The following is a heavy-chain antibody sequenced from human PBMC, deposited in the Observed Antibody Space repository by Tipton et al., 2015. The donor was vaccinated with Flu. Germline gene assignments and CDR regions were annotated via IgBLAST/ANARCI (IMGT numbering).Heavy chain of an antibody. CDR3: ATPALYYYYSGLDV. D-gene: IGHD2/OR15-2a*01. CDR1: GGSISNYDYY. Sequence: TLSLTCTVSGGSISNYDYYWGWIRQPPGKGLEWIASIYYSGTTYYNPSLKSRVTISVDTSKNQFSLKLNSVTAADTAVYYCATPALYYYYSGLDVWGRGTTVTVSS. J-gene: IGHJ6*02. V-gene: IGHV4-39*01. CDR2: IYYSGTT.